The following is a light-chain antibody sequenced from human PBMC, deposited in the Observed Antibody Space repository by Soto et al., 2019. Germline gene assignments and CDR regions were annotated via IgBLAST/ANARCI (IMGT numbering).Light chain of an antibody. CDR3: RQALQTPYT. CDR2: LGS. Sequence: DIVMTQSPLSLPVTPGEPASISCRSSQSLLHSNGYNYLDWYLQKPGQSPQLLIYLGSNRASGVPDRFSGSVSGTDFTLKSSRVDAEDGGVYYCRQALQTPYTFDQGIKLEIK. J-gene: IGKJ2*01. V-gene: IGKV2-28*01. CDR1: QSLLHSNGYNY.